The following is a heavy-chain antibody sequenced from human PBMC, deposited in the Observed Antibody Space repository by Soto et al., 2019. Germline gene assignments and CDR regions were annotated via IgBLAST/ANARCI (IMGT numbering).Heavy chain of an antibody. V-gene: IGHV3-7*01. J-gene: IGHJ4*02. Sequence: GGSLRLSCAASGFTFSSYWMTWVRQAPGRGLEWVANIKQDGSEKIYVDSVKGRFTISRDNAKNSLYLQMNSLRAEDTAMYYCARAVSDSSGYFPPGYWGQGTRVTVSS. CDR3: ARAVSDSSGYFPPGY. D-gene: IGHD3-22*01. CDR1: GFTFSSYW. CDR2: IKQDGSEK.